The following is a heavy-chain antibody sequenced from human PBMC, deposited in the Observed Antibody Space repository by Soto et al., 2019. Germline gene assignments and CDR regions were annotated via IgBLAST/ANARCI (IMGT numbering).Heavy chain of an antibody. J-gene: IGHJ4*02. CDR2: ISSTTNYI. D-gene: IGHD1-1*01. CDR1: GFTFTRYS. Sequence: PGGSLRLSCAASGFTFTRYSMNWVRQAPGRGLEWVSSISSTTNYIYYGDSMKGRFTISRDNAKNSLYLEMNSLRAEDTAVYYCARDSDDFTSNFDYWGQGTLVTVSS. V-gene: IGHV3-21*06. CDR3: ARDSDDFTSNFDY.